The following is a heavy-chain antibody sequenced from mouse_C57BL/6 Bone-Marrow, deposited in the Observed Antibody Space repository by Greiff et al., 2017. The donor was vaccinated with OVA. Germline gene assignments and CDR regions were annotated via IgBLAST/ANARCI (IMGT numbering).Heavy chain of an antibody. D-gene: IGHD2-5*01. CDR3: ARSDYYSKGYAMDY. CDR2: IHPNSGST. V-gene: IGHV1-64*01. CDR1: GYTFTSYW. J-gene: IGHJ4*01. Sequence: QVQLQQPGAELVKPGASVKLSCKASGYTFTSYWMHWVKQRPGQGLEWIGMIHPNSGSTNYNEKFKSKATLTVDKSSSTAYMQLSSLTSEDSAVYYCARSDYYSKGYAMDYWGQGTSVTVSS.